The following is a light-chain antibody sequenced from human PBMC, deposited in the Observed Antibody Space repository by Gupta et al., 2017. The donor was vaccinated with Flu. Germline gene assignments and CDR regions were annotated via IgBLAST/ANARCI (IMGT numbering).Light chain of an antibody. V-gene: IGKV3-20*01. CDR3: QQYGSSPLT. Sequence: IVLTQSPATLSLSPAERATLSCRARQSVSSSYLAWYQQKPGQPPRPLIYGASSRATGIPDRFSGSGSGTDFTLTISRLEPEDVAVYYCQQYGSSPLTFGGGTKVEIK. J-gene: IGKJ4*01. CDR1: QSVSSSY. CDR2: GAS.